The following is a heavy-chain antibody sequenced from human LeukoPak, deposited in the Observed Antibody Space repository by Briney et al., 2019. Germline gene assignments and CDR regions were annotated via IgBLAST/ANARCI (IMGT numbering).Heavy chain of an antibody. CDR2: INHSGST. D-gene: IGHD3-10*01. Sequence: TGGSLRLSCAASGFTFSTYGMSWIRQPPGKGLEWIGEINHSGSTNYNPSLESRVTISVDTSKNQFSLKLSSVTAADTAVYYCARRGRYYYGSGSYHYYYYYMDVWGKGTTVTISS. CDR1: GFTFSTYG. CDR3: ARRGRYYYGSGSYHYYYYYMDV. J-gene: IGHJ6*03. V-gene: IGHV4-34*01.